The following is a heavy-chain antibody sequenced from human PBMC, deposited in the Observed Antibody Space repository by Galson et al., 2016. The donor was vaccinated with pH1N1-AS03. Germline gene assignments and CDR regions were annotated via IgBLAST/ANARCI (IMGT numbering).Heavy chain of an antibody. D-gene: IGHD4-17*01. CDR2: ISGVDGRT. V-gene: IGHV3-23*01. Sequence: SLRLSCAASGFSFMNSAMYWVRQAPGKGLQWVSSISGVDGRTYYADSVKGRFTISRDNSMNTLYLHMSSLRAEDTAVYYCAKDIGDYEAFDYWGQGTLVTVSS. CDR3: AKDIGDYEAFDY. CDR1: GFSFMNSA. J-gene: IGHJ4*02.